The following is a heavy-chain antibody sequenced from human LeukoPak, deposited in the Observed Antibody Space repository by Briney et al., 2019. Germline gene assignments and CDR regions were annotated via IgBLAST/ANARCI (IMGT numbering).Heavy chain of an antibody. V-gene: IGHV3-23*01. CDR2: ISGSGGST. Sequence: GGSLRLSCAASGFTFSSYAMSWVRQAPGKGLEWVSAISGSGGSTCYADSVKGRFTISRDNSKNTLYLQMNSLRAEDTAVYYCAKDRGIQLWSDYWGQGTLVTVSS. CDR1: GFTFSSYA. CDR3: AKDRGIQLWSDY. J-gene: IGHJ4*02. D-gene: IGHD5-18*01.